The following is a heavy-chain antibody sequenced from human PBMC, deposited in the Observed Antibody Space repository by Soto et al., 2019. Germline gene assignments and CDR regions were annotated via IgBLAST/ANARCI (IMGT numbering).Heavy chain of an antibody. Sequence: QVQLVQSGAEVKKPGASVKVSCKASGYTFTSYGISWVRQAPGQGLEWMGWISAYNGNTNYAQKLQGRVTMTTDTSTSTDYMELRSLRSDDTAVYYCARVLGDPDIYYYYSYGMDVWGQGTTVTVSS. CDR3: ARVLGDPDIYYYYSYGMDV. J-gene: IGHJ6*02. V-gene: IGHV1-18*01. CDR1: GYTFTSYG. D-gene: IGHD4-17*01. CDR2: ISAYNGNT.